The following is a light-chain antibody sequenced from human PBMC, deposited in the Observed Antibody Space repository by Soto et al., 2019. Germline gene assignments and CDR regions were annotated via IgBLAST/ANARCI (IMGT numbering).Light chain of an antibody. Sequence: EIVMTQSPATLSVSPGERATLSCRASQSVRSDLAWYQRKPGQAPRLLIYGASTRATGIPAWFSGSGSGTEFTLTIGSLQSEDFAVYYCQQYNNWPWTFGQGTKVEIK. J-gene: IGKJ1*01. CDR2: GAS. CDR3: QQYNNWPWT. CDR1: QSVRSD. V-gene: IGKV3-15*01.